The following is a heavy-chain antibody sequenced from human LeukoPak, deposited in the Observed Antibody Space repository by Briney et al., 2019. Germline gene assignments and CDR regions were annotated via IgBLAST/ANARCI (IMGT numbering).Heavy chain of an antibody. D-gene: IGHD3-3*01. J-gene: IGHJ4*02. CDR3: GRDPGVVAFHYFDF. CDR1: GFTFSSHA. CDR2: IGGRGGST. Sequence: GGSLRLSXVASGFTFSSHAMAWVRQAPGKGLEWVSAIGGRGGSTYYADSVKGRFTISRDNSKNTLYLQMNSLRAEDTALYYCGRDPGVVAFHYFDFWGQGTLVTVSS. V-gene: IGHV3-23*01.